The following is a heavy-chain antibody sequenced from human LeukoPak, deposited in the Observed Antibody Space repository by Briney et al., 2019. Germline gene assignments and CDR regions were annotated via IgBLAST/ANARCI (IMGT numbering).Heavy chain of an antibody. V-gene: IGHV4-59*08. J-gene: IGHJ4*02. CDR3: ARGHWDYYDSSGYYKYFDY. Sequence: SETLSLTCAVYGGSFSGYYWSWIRQPPGKGLEWIGYIYYSGSTNYNPSLKSRVTISVDTSKNQFSLKLSSVTAADTAVYYCARGHWDYYDSSGYYKYFDYWGQGTLVTVSS. CDR1: GGSFSGYY. CDR2: IYYSGST. D-gene: IGHD3-22*01.